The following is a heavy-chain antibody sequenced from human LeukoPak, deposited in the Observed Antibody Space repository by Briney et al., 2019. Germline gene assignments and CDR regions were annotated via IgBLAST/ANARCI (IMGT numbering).Heavy chain of an antibody. CDR1: GFTFSNFP. CDR2: ISGSGGST. Sequence: GGSLRLSCAASGFTFSNFPMSWVRQSPGKGLEWASSISGSGGSTFYADSVKGRFTIARDNSKNTLYLQMDNLRAEDTAVYYCAKGWTPRWYHFDYWGQGTLVTVSS. J-gene: IGHJ4*02. D-gene: IGHD2-15*01. CDR3: AKGWTPRWYHFDY. V-gene: IGHV3-23*01.